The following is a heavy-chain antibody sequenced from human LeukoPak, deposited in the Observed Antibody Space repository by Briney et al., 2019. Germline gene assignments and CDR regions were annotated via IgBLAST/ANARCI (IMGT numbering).Heavy chain of an antibody. Sequence: GGSLRLSCAASGFTFSSYWMHWVRQAPGKGLVWVSRINGDGSSTSYADSVKGRFTISRDNAKNTLYLQMNSLRAEDTAVYYCARGYGDQGYWGQGTLSPSPQ. CDR3: ARGYGDQGY. CDR1: GFTFSSYW. D-gene: IGHD3-10*01. V-gene: IGHV3-74*01. J-gene: IGHJ4*02. CDR2: INGDGSST.